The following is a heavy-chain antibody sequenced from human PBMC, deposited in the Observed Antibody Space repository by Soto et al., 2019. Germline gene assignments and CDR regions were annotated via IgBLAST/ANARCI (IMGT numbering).Heavy chain of an antibody. D-gene: IGHD3-22*01. CDR2: IIPIFGTA. V-gene: IGHV1-69*12. Sequence: QVQLVQSGAEVKKPGSSVKVSCKASGGTFSSYAISWVRQAPGQGLEWMGGIIPIFGTANYAQKFQGSVTITADESTSTAYMELSSLTSEDTAVYYCARELYYDSSGYSLPYYYYGMAVWGQGSTVTVSS. CDR1: GGTFSSYA. CDR3: ARELYYDSSGYSLPYYYYGMAV. J-gene: IGHJ6*02.